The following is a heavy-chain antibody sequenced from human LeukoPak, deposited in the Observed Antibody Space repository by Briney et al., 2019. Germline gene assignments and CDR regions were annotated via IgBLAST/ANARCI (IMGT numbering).Heavy chain of an antibody. CDR3: AKGGSDFWSGFRYYFDY. CDR2: IRYDGSNK. CDR1: GFTFSSYG. Sequence: GGSLRLSCAASGFTFSSYGMHWVRQAPGKGLAWVAFIRYDGSNKYYADSVKGRFTISRDNSKNTLYLQMNSLRAEDTAVYYCAKGGSDFWSGFRYYFDYWGQGTLVTVSS. V-gene: IGHV3-30*02. J-gene: IGHJ4*02. D-gene: IGHD3-3*01.